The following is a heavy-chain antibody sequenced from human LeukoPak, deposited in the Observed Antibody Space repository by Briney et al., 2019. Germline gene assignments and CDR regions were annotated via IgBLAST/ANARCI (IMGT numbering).Heavy chain of an antibody. Sequence: PSETLSLTCTVSLDSTTSNFWSWVRQSPGQGLEWIGEIHRSGSPNYNPSLQSRVTISIDRSRNQIALELSSVTAADTAVYYCAREILGGFNPRVYWGQGSPLTVSS. CDR1: LDSTTSNF. CDR2: IHRSGSP. V-gene: IGHV4-59*12. D-gene: IGHD1-14*01. J-gene: IGHJ4*01. CDR3: AREILGGFNPRVY.